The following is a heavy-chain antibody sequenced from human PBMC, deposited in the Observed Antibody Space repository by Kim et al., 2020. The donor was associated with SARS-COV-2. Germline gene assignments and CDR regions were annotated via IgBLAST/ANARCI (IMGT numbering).Heavy chain of an antibody. D-gene: IGHD2-2*01. CDR3: AREGTSGYLAVCLNWFAP. V-gene: IGHV4-39*01. CDR2: IYYSGST. Sequence: SETLSLTCTVSGGSISSSSYYWGWIRQPPGKGLEWIGSIYYSGSTYYNPSLKSRVTISVDTSKNQFSLKLSSVTAADTAVYYCAREGTSGYLAVCLNWFAPGGQGTLVTVSS. CDR1: GGSISSSSYY. J-gene: IGHJ5*02.